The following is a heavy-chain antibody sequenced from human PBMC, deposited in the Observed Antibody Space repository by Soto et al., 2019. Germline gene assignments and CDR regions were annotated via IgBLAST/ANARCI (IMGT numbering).Heavy chain of an antibody. CDR2: TYYRSNWRH. CDR3: ARGVAGSGFDL. V-gene: IGHV6-1*01. D-gene: IGHD6-19*01. Sequence: SQTLSLTCAISGDSVSINTAAWNWFRSSPSRGLEWLGRTYYRSNWRHDYAVSVRSRITVNPDTSKNHFSLQLNSVTPDDTAVYYCARGVAGSGFDLWGQGTLVTVSS. J-gene: IGHJ4*02. CDR1: GDSVSINTAA.